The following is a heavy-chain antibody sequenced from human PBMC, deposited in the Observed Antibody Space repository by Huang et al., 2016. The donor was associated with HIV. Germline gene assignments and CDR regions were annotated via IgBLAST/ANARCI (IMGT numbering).Heavy chain of an antibody. J-gene: IGHJ6*03. Sequence: QLLLQESGPGLVKPSEALALPCAVSGGSIRRSAYHWGWIRQPPGKGLEWIGRLYHKGSTHDSPSLKSRVTIAVDTSKNLFFLNLTSMTAADTAVYYCARHREGPVAYYSGWGSHLNYMDVWGRGRTVVVSS. V-gene: IGHV4-39*01. D-gene: IGHD3-10*01. CDR2: LYHKGST. CDR1: GGSIRRSAYH. CDR3: ARHREGPVAYYSGWGSHLNYMDV.